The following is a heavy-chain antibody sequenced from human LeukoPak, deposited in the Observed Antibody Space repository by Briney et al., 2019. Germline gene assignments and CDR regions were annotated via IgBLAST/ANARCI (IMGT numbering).Heavy chain of an antibody. J-gene: IGHJ3*02. Sequence: LSLTCTVSGGSISSSSYYWGWIRQAPGKGLEWVSYISNTGTIMYYAESVKGRFTISRDNAKNSLYLQMNSLRAEDTAVYYCARARGSYAFDMWGQGTMVTVSS. V-gene: IGHV3-11*04. CDR3: ARARGSYAFDM. CDR1: GGSISSSSYY. CDR2: ISNTGTIM. D-gene: IGHD3-10*01.